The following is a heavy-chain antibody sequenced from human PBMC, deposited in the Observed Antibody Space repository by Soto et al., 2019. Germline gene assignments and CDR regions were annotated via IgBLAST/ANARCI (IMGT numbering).Heavy chain of an antibody. CDR3: ARDKGVAVAGGMDV. Sequence: ASVKVSCKPSGYTFTSYPLHWVRQAPGQRLEWMGWINAGNGDTKYSQKFQGRVTITRDTSASTAYMEVSSLRSEDSAVYYCARDKGVAVAGGMDVWGQGTKVTVSS. V-gene: IGHV1-3*01. J-gene: IGHJ6*02. CDR2: INAGNGDT. CDR1: GYTFTSYP. D-gene: IGHD6-19*01.